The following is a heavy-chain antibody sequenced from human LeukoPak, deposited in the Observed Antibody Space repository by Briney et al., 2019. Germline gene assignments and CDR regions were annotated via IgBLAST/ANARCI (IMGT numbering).Heavy chain of an antibody. CDR3: ARVDSGSSVGAFDI. V-gene: IGHV3-20*04. CDR2: INWNGGST. D-gene: IGHD1-26*01. CDR1: GFTFDDYG. J-gene: IGHJ3*02. Sequence: GGSLRLSCAASGFTFDDYGMSWVRQAPGKGLEWVSGINWNGGSTGYADSVKGRFTISRDNAKNSLYLQMNSLSAEDTALYYCARVDSGSSVGAFDIWGQGTMVTVSS.